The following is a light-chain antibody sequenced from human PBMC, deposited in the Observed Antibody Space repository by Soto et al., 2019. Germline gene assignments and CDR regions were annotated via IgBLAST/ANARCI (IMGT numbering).Light chain of an antibody. Sequence: VLTQSPDTLSLSPGERATLSCRASQSSSSQYLAWYQQRPGQPPRLLIYGVFIRANGIPDRFSGSGFGSDFTLTISRLEPEDFAVYYCQQLFDSPITFGQGTRLEIK. CDR2: GVF. J-gene: IGKJ5*01. V-gene: IGKV3-20*01. CDR3: QQLFDSPIT. CDR1: QSSSSQY.